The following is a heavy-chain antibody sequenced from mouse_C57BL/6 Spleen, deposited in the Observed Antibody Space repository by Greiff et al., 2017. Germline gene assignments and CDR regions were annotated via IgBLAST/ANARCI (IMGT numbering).Heavy chain of an antibody. CDR1: GYTFTSSW. Sequence: QVQLQQPGAELVKPGASVKLSCKASGYTFTSSWMPWVKQRPGQGLEWIGEIDPSDSYTNYNQKFKGKATLTVDTSSSPAYMQLSSLTSEDSAVYYCARRRGFRYFDVWGTGTTVTVSS. V-gene: IGHV1-50*01. J-gene: IGHJ1*03. CDR2: IDPSDSYT. CDR3: ARRRGFRYFDV.